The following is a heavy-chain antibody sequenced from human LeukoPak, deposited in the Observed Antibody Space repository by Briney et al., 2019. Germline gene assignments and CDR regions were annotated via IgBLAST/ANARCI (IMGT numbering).Heavy chain of an antibody. D-gene: IGHD3-3*01. CDR3: ARVPFFEWLTYFDS. V-gene: IGHV3-23*01. CDR1: GFTFTRFA. Sequence: GGSLRLSCVASGFTFTRFAMNWVRQAPGKGLEWVSAISGNAARTYFADSVKGRFTISRDNSKNTLYLEMNSLRAEDTAIYYCARVPFFEWLTYFDSWGQGTLVTVSS. J-gene: IGHJ4*02. CDR2: ISGNAART.